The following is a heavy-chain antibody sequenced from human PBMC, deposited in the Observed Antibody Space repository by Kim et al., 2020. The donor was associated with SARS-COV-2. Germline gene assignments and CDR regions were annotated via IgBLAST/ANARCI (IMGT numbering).Heavy chain of an antibody. V-gene: IGHV3-66*01. CDR2: IYSDGRT. Sequence: GGSLRLSCVASRLTVSSHHMTWVRLAPGMGLESVSNIYSDGRTFYADSVKGRFTISRDNSKNTVSLQMNSLRVEDTAVYYCARFRLGGGLANWGEGTL. CDR1: RLTVSSHH. CDR3: ARFRLGGGLAN. D-gene: IGHD3-16*01. J-gene: IGHJ4*01.